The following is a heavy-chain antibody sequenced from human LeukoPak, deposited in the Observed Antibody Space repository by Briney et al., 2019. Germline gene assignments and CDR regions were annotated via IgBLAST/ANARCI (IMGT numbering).Heavy chain of an antibody. CDR2: IYYSGST. Sequence: SETLSLTCTVSGGSISSYYWSWIRQPPGKGLEWIGYIYYSGSTNYNPPLKSRVTISVDTSKNQFSLKLSSVTAADTAVYYCARDFPQLGENWFDPWGQGTLVTVSS. J-gene: IGHJ5*02. D-gene: IGHD3-10*01. CDR3: ARDFPQLGENWFDP. V-gene: IGHV4-59*01. CDR1: GGSISSYY.